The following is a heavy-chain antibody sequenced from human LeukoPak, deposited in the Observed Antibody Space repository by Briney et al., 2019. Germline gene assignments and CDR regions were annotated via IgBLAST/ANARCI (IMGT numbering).Heavy chain of an antibody. Sequence: ASVKVSCKASGYTFTGYYMHWVRQAPGQGLEWMGWINPNSGVTNYAQKFQDRVTMTRDTSISTAYMELNRLRSDDTAVYYCARPSGSWPNYFFDYWGQGTLVTVSS. CDR3: ARPSGSWPNYFFDY. CDR2: INPNSGVT. D-gene: IGHD6-13*01. V-gene: IGHV1-2*02. J-gene: IGHJ4*02. CDR1: GYTFTGYY.